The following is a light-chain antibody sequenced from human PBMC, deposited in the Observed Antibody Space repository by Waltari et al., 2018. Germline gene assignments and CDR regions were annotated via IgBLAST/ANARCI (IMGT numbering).Light chain of an antibody. CDR1: SSDVGFYNH. J-gene: IGLJ3*02. CDR3: TSYTRSSTWV. CDR2: KVT. Sequence: QSALTQPASVSGSPGQSVTISCTGSSSDVGFYNHVSWYQQLPDKVPKLMVYKVTNRPAGVSNRFSGSKSGDTASLTISGLKAEDEADYYCTSYTRSSTWVFGGGTKLTVL. V-gene: IGLV2-14*01.